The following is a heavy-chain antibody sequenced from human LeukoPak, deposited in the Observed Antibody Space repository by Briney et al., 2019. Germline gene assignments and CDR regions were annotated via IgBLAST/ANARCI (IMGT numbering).Heavy chain of an antibody. CDR2: ISYDGSNK. CDR1: GFTFSSYG. D-gene: IGHD2-2*01. J-gene: IGHJ4*02. V-gene: IGHV3-30*18. CDR3: AKALPRYCSSTSCYPQLFDY. Sequence: PGRSLRLSCAASGFTFSSYGMHWVRQAPGKGLEWGAVISYDGSNKYYADSVKGRFTISRDNSKNTLYLQMNSLRAEDTAVYYCAKALPRYCSSTSCYPQLFDYWGQGTLVTVSS.